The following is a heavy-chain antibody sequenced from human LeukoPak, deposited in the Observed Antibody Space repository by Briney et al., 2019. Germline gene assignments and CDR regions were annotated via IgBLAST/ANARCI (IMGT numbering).Heavy chain of an antibody. Sequence: ASVKVSCKASGGTFSSYAISWVRQAPGQGLEWMGGIIPIFDTANYAQTFQGRVTITADESTSTAYMELSSLRSEDTAVYYCARARYCSGGSCYPYYYYYMDVWGKGTTVTVSS. CDR3: ARARYCSGGSCYPYYYYYMDV. CDR2: IIPIFDTA. J-gene: IGHJ6*03. V-gene: IGHV1-69*13. D-gene: IGHD2-15*01. CDR1: GGTFSSYA.